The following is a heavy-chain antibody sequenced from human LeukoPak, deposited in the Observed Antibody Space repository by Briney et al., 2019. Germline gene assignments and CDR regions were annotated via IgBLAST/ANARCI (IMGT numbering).Heavy chain of an antibody. CDR3: AKDLVSKGYSYGYYFDY. D-gene: IGHD5-18*01. CDR1: GFTFSSHG. CDR2: ISPSGGIT. Sequence: GGSLRLSCAASGFTFSSHGMNWVRQAPGKGLEWVSGISPSGGITYYTDSVKGRFTISRDNSKNTQSLQMNSLRAEDTAVYYCAKDLVSKGYSYGYYFDYWGQGTLVTVSS. V-gene: IGHV3-23*01. J-gene: IGHJ4*02.